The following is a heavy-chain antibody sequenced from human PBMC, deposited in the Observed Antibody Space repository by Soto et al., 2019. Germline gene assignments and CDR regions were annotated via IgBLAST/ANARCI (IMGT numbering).Heavy chain of an antibody. CDR1: GFTFSSYA. V-gene: IGHV3-30-3*01. Sequence: QVQLVESGGGVVQPGRSLRLSGAASGFTFSSYAMHWVRQAPGKGLEWVAVISYDGSNKYYADSVKGRFTISRDNSKKPLYLKMNSLRDEDTAVYYCARDITAAGREIGYLQHWGQGTLVTVSS. D-gene: IGHD6-13*01. CDR3: ARDITAAGREIGYLQH. J-gene: IGHJ1*01. CDR2: ISYDGSNK.